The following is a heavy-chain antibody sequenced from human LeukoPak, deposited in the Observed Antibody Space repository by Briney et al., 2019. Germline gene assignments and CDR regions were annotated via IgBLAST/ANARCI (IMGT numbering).Heavy chain of an antibody. CDR2: INHSGST. CDR1: GGSISSYY. Sequence: PSETLSLTCTVSGGSISSYYWSWIRQPPGKGLEWIGEINHSGSTNYNPSLKSRVTISVDTSKNQFSLKLSSVTAADTAVYYCARGLELYYYDSSGRTHYWYFDLWGRGTLVTVSS. D-gene: IGHD3-22*01. V-gene: IGHV4-34*01. J-gene: IGHJ2*01. CDR3: ARGLELYYYDSSGRTHYWYFDL.